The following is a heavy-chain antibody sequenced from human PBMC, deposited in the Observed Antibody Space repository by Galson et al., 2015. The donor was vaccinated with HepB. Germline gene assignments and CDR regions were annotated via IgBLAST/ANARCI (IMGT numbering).Heavy chain of an antibody. CDR2: ISGNGDST. V-gene: IGHV3-23*01. D-gene: IGHD5-18*01. J-gene: IGHJ5*01. CDR3: ANGYGLFDS. CDR1: GFAFDTHA. Sequence: SVRLSCAASGFAFDTHALSWVRQAPGRGLEWISGISGNGDSTFYADSGKGRFTVSRDNYNNMLYRQMNSLRAEDAVLYFCANGYGLFDSWGQGILVTVSS.